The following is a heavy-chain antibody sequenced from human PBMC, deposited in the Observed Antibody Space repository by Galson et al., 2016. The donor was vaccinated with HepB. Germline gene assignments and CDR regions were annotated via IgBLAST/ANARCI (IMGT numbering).Heavy chain of an antibody. CDR1: GFTFSSYW. V-gene: IGHV3-74*03. D-gene: IGHD2-15*01. CDR3: ARPGYCSGSSCYVPFDI. CDR2: INNDGSNT. Sequence: SLRLSCAASGFTFSSYWMNLVRQAPGKGLVRVSRINNDGSNTTYADSVKGRFTISRDNAKNTLYLQMNSLRAEDTAVYYCARPGYCSGSSCYVPFDIWGQGTMATVSS. J-gene: IGHJ3*02.